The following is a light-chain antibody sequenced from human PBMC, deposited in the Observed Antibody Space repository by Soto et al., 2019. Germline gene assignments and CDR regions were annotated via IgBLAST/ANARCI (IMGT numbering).Light chain of an antibody. V-gene: IGKV2-30*01. J-gene: IGKJ4*01. CDR1: QTLAYSVGNTN. CDR3: MHGTHWPRT. Sequence: DVVMTQSPLSLSVTLGQPASISGRSSQTLAYSVGNTNLHWFQQRPGQSPRRLIYKVSNRESGVPDRFSGSGSGTDFTLKISRVEAEDVVVYCCMHGTHWPRTFGGGTKVEIK. CDR2: KVS.